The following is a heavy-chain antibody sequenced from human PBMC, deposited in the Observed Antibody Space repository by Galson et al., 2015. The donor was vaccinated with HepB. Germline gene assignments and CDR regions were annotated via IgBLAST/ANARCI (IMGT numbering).Heavy chain of an antibody. CDR3: ARGHDYGDYVGAFDI. Sequence: SLRLSCAASGFTVSSNYMSWVRQAPGKGLEWVSVIYSGGSTYYADSVKGRFTISRDNSKNTLYLQMNSLRAEDTAVYYCARGHDYGDYVGAFDIWGQGTMVTVSS. J-gene: IGHJ3*02. CDR2: IYSGGST. D-gene: IGHD4-17*01. V-gene: IGHV3-66*01. CDR1: GFTVSSNY.